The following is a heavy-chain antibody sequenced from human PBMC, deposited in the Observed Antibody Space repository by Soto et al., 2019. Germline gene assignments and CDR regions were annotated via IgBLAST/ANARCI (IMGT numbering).Heavy chain of an antibody. CDR3: ARAHYGDYGYGMDV. J-gene: IGHJ6*02. Sequence: PSETLSLTCAVSGYSISSSNWWGWIRQPPGKGLEWIGYIYYSGSTYYNPSLKSRVTISVDRSKNQFSLKLTSVTAADTAVYYCARAHYGDYGYGMDVWGQGTPVTVSS. CDR2: IYYSGST. V-gene: IGHV4-28*03. D-gene: IGHD4-17*01. CDR1: GYSISSSNW.